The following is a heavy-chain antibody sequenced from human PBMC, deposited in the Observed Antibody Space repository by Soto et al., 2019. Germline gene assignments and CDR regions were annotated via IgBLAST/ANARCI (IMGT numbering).Heavy chain of an antibody. V-gene: IGHV3-9*01. D-gene: IGHD3-9*01. Sequence: EMQLVSSGGGLVQPGRSLRLSCAASGFIFDEYAMHWVRQAPGKGLEWVSGIVWNSATIGYADSVKGRFTISRDNAKNSLYLQMNSLRAEDAALYYCAKDGRSLRYFDSGYFDLWGRGTLVTVSS. CDR1: GFIFDEYA. CDR2: IVWNSATI. CDR3: AKDGRSLRYFDSGYFDL. J-gene: IGHJ2*01.